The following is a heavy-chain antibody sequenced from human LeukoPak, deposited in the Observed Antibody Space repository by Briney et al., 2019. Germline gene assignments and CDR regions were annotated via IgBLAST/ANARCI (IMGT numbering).Heavy chain of an antibody. CDR3: ARGSSSSVLLWFGELMTNYYYYYMDV. CDR2: ISSSSSYI. Sequence: GESLRLSCAASGFTFSSYSMNWVRQAPGKGLEWVSSISSSSSYIYYADSVKGRFIISRDNAKNSLYLQMNSLRAEDTAVYYCARGSSSSVLLWFGELMTNYYYYYMDVWGKGTTVTVSS. D-gene: IGHD3-10*01. V-gene: IGHV3-21*01. CDR1: GFTFSSYS. J-gene: IGHJ6*03.